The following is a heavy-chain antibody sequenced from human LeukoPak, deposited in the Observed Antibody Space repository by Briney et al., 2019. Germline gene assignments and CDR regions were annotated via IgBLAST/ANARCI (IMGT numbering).Heavy chain of an antibody. CDR3: ARGFGRAPFDY. J-gene: IGHJ4*02. CDR1: GYTFTSYA. D-gene: IGHD3-10*01. CDR2: INAGNGNT. V-gene: IGHV1-3*01. Sequence: ASVKISCKASGYTFTSYAMHWVRQAPGQRLEWMGWINAGNGNTKYSQKFQGRVTITRDTSASTAYMELSSLRSEDTAVYYCARGFGRAPFDYWGQGTLVTVSS.